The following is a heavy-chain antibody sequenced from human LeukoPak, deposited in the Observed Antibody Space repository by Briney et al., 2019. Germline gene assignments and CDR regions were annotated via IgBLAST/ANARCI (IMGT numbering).Heavy chain of an antibody. CDR1: GYSFTTYV. CDR3: ARGPFYSGSGSRYEFKTVAFAY. J-gene: IGHJ4*02. V-gene: IGHV1-18*01. D-gene: IGHD3-10*01. Sequence: ASVKVSCKASGYSFTTYVISWVRQAPGQGPEWMGWISAYNGNTNYAQKFQGRVTMTTDTSTSTAYMELRRLRADDTAVYFCARGPFYSGSGSRYEFKTVAFAYWGQGTLVTVSS. CDR2: ISAYNGNT.